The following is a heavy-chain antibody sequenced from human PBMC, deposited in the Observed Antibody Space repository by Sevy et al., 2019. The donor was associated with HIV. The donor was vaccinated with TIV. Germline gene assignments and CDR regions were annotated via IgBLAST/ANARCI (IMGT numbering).Heavy chain of an antibody. V-gene: IGHV3-30*03. CDR1: GFTFSTYG. Sequence: GGSLRLSCSASGFTFSTYGMHWVRQAPGKGLEWVAVILYDGIKKYYGDSVKSRFTISRDNSKNTLSLQMDSLRAEDTAIYYCARGQRSGAYSTDFDYWGQGILVTVSS. D-gene: IGHD1-26*01. CDR2: ILYDGIKK. CDR3: ARGQRSGAYSTDFDY. J-gene: IGHJ4*02.